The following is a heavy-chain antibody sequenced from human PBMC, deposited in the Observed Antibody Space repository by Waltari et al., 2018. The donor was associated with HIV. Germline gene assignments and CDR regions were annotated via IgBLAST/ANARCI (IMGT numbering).Heavy chain of an antibody. CDR3: ASTFSPGTVNRTPNWFDP. CDR1: GGSISSCGYY. Sequence: QVQLQESGPGLVKPSQTLSLTCTVSGGSISSCGYYWSWIRQHPGKGLEWIGYIYYSGSTYYNPSLKGRVTISVDTSKNQFSLKLSSVTAADTAVYYCASTFSPGTVNRTPNWFDPWGQGTLVTVSS. J-gene: IGHJ5*02. V-gene: IGHV4-31*03. D-gene: IGHD4-17*01. CDR2: IYYSGST.